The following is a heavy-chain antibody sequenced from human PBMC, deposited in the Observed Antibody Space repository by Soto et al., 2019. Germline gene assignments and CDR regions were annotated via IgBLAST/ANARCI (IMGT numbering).Heavy chain of an antibody. D-gene: IGHD2-8*01. Sequence: SVKVSCKASGDVFRSYGINWVRQAPGQGLEWMGGIIPISGTTNYTQKFQGRVAITADESTDTVYMELSRLRSEDTAVYFCARVRCFNGLCHTADYGMDVWGQGTTVTVSS. CDR2: IIPISGTT. CDR1: GDVFRSYG. CDR3: ARVRCFNGLCHTADYGMDV. V-gene: IGHV1-69*13. J-gene: IGHJ6*02.